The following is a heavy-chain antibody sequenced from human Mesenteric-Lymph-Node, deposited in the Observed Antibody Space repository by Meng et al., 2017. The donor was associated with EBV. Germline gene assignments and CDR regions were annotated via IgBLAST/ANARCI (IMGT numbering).Heavy chain of an antibody. D-gene: IGHD6-13*01. J-gene: IGHJ4*02. Sequence: QEPGPGLVRPSETLSITCPVSGASINTNNYYWGWIRQPPGKGPEWIGSLYYTGDTYYSPALKSRVAISLATSRKQFSLILRSVTATDTAVYYCARLPPTTGYGTARSYWGQGTLVTVSS. V-gene: IGHV4-39*01. CDR1: GASINTNNYY. CDR3: ARLPPTTGYGTARSY. CDR2: LYYTGDT.